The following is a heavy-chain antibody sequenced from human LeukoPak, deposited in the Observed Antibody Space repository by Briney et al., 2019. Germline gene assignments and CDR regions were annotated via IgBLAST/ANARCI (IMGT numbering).Heavy chain of an antibody. D-gene: IGHD5-18*01. V-gene: IGHV3-7*01. J-gene: IGHJ4*02. CDR2: IKQDGSEK. CDR3: ARVSKTYSYGYLNDY. Sequence: PGGSLRLSCAASGFTFSSYWTSWVRQAPGKGLEWVANIKQDGSEKYYVDSVKGRFTISRDNAKNSLYLQMNSLRAEDTAVYYCARVSKTYSYGYLNDYWGQGTLVTVSS. CDR1: GFTFSSYW.